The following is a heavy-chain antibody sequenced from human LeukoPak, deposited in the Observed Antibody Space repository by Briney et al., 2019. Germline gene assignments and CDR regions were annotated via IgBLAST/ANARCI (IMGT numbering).Heavy chain of an antibody. CDR3: ATRGGSYSAFDI. CDR2: IYHSGST. CDR1: GYSISSGYY. D-gene: IGHD1-26*01. V-gene: IGHV4-38-2*02. Sequence: PSETLSLTCTVSGYSISSGYYWGWIRQPSGKGLEWIGSIYHSGSTYYNPSLKSRVTISVDTSKNQFSLKLSSVTAADTAVYYCATRGGSYSAFDIWGQGTMVTVSS. J-gene: IGHJ3*02.